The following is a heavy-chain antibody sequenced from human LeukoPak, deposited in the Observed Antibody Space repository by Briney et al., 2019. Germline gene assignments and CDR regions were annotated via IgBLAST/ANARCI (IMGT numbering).Heavy chain of an antibody. CDR3: ARDDWIPGSCPNSVGCSDAFDI. CDR1: GASMTNYY. CDR2: IYYNGIT. V-gene: IGHV4-59*01. D-gene: IGHD2-8*01. J-gene: IGHJ3*02. Sequence: SETLSLTCTVSGASMTNYYWNWIRQPPGRGLEWIGYIYYNGITNYDPSLKSRVTISIDTSKSQFSLKLSSVTAADTAVYYCARDDWIPGSCPNSVGCSDAFDIWGQGTMVTVSS.